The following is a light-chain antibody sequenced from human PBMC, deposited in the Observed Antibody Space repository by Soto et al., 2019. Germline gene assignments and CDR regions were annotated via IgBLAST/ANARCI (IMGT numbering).Light chain of an antibody. J-gene: IGLJ1*01. CDR3: CSYAGSSTPYV. V-gene: IGLV2-23*01. Sequence: QSVLTQPASVSGSPGQSITISCTGTSSDVGSYNLVSWYQQHPGKAPKLIIYEGSKRPSGVSNRFSGSKSCNTASLTISGLQAEDGADYYCCSYAGSSTPYVFGTGTKLTVL. CDR2: EGS. CDR1: SSDVGSYNL.